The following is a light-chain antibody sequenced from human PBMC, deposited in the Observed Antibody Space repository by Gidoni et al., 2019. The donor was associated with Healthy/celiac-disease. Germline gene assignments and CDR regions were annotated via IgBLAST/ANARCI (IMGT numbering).Light chain of an antibody. CDR2: AAP. Sequence: DIQMTQSPSSLSASVGDRVTITCRASQSISSYLNWYQQKPGKAPKLLIYAAPSLQSGVPSRFSGSGSGTDFTLTISSLQPEDFATYYCQQSYSTPMYTFGQXTKLEIK. J-gene: IGKJ2*01. CDR3: QQSYSTPMYT. V-gene: IGKV1-39*01. CDR1: QSISSY.